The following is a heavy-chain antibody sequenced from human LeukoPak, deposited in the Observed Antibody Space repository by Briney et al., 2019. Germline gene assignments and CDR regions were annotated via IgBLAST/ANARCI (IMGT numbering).Heavy chain of an antibody. CDR1: GFTFSSYG. V-gene: IGHV3-30*18. CDR2: ISYDGSNK. CDR3: AKDLQDIVVVPAASRTYYYYGMDV. Sequence: GGSLRLSCAASGFTFSSYGMHWVRQAPGKGLEWVAVISYDGSNKYYADSVKGRFTISRDNSKNTLYLQMNSLRAEDTAVYYCAKDLQDIVVVPAASRTYYYYGMDVWGQGTTVTVSS. J-gene: IGHJ6*02. D-gene: IGHD2-2*01.